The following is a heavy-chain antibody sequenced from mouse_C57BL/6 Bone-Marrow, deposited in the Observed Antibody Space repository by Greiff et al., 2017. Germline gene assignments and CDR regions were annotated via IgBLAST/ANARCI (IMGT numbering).Heavy chain of an antibody. CDR3: ARARLRYWYFDV. CDR2: ISDGGSYT. V-gene: IGHV5-4*03. J-gene: IGHJ1*03. Sequence: EVMLVESGGGLVKPGGSLKLSCAASGFTFSSYAMSWVRQTPEKRLEWVATISDGGSYTYYPDNVQGRFTISRDNAKNNLYLQMSHLKSEDTAMYYCARARLRYWYFDVWGTGTTVTVSS. CDR1: GFTFSSYA. D-gene: IGHD2-4*01.